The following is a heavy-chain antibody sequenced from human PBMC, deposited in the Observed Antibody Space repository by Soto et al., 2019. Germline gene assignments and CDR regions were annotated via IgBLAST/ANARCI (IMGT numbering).Heavy chain of an antibody. Sequence: EVQLVESGGGLVKPGGSLRLSCAASGFSFSSYSMKWVRQAPGRGLEWVSSISSSSTYIYYVDSVKGRFTISRDNAKNSLYLEMNSLRAEDTAVYYCARGGGGGDFIRNGMDVWGQGTTVTVSS. V-gene: IGHV3-21*01. J-gene: IGHJ6*02. D-gene: IGHD2-21*02. CDR3: ARGGGGGDFIRNGMDV. CDR1: GFSFSSYS. CDR2: ISSSSTYI.